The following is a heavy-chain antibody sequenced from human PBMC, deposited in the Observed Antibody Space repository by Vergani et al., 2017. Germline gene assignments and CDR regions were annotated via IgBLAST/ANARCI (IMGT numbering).Heavy chain of an antibody. CDR3: ARACCSSTSCYTEGYWYFDL. CDR1: GFTFSSYE. J-gene: IGHJ2*01. Sequence: EVQLVESGGGLVQPGGSLRLSCAASGFTFSSYEMNWVRQAPGKGLEGVSYISSSGSTIYYADSVKGRFTISRDNAKNSLYLQMNSLRAEDTAVYYCARACCSSTSCYTEGYWYFDLWGRGTLVTVSS. D-gene: IGHD2-2*02. V-gene: IGHV3-48*03. CDR2: ISSSGSTI.